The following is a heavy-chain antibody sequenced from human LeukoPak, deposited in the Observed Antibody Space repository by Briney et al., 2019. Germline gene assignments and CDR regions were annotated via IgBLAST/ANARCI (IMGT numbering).Heavy chain of an antibody. CDR3: ARDSTVINGYGMDV. D-gene: IGHD4-17*01. V-gene: IGHV4-59*01. Sequence: SETLSLTCTVSGGSISSYYWSWIRQPPGKGLVWIGYIYYSGSTNYNPSLKSRVTISVDTSKNQFSLKLSSVTAADTAVYYCARDSTVINGYGMDVWGQGTTVTVSS. CDR2: IYYSGST. CDR1: GGSISSYY. J-gene: IGHJ6*02.